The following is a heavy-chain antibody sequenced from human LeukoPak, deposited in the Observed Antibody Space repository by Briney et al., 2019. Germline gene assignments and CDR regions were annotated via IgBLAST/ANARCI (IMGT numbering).Heavy chain of an antibody. Sequence: GGSLRLSCAASGFTFSSYWMHWVRQAPGKGLVWVSRINSDGSSTSYADSVKGRFTISRDNAKNTLYLQMNSLRAEDTAVYYRARGWPHYDILTGYYTFFDYWGQGTLVTVSS. V-gene: IGHV3-74*01. J-gene: IGHJ4*02. CDR1: GFTFSSYW. CDR3: ARGWPHYDILTGYYTFFDY. CDR2: INSDGSST. D-gene: IGHD3-9*01.